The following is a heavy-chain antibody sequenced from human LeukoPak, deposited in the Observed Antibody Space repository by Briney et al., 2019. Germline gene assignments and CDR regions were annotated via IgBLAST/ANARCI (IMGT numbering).Heavy chain of an antibody. V-gene: IGHV4-59*01. Sequence: PSETLSLTCTVSGGSISSYYWSWIRQPPGKGLEWIGYIYNSGSTNYNPSLKSRVTISVDTSKNQFSLKLSSVTAADTAVYYCARDVGATPGYFDYWGQGTLVTVSS. D-gene: IGHD1-26*01. J-gene: IGHJ4*02. CDR3: ARDVGATPGYFDY. CDR1: GGSISSYY. CDR2: IYNSGST.